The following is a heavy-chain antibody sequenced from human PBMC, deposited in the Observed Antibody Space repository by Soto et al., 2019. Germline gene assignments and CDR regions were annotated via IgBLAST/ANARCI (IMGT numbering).Heavy chain of an antibody. CDR3: ARLAYGDGRFDY. V-gene: IGHV4-59*08. CDR2: IYYSGST. Sequence: PSETLSLTCTVSGGSISSYYWSWIRQPPGKGLEWIGYIYYSGSTNYNPSLKSRVTISVDTSKNQFSLKLSSVTAADTAVYYCARLAYGDGRFDYWGQGTLVTVSS. J-gene: IGHJ4*02. CDR1: GGSISSYY. D-gene: IGHD4-17*01.